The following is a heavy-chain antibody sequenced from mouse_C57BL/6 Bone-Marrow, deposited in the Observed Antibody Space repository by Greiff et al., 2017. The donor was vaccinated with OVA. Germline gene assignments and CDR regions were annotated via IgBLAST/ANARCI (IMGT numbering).Heavy chain of an antibody. V-gene: IGHV1-18*01. D-gene: IGHD1-1*01. Sequence: EVKLMESGPELVKPGASVKIPCKASGYTFTDYNMDWVKQSHGKSLEWIGDINPNNGGTIYNQKFKGKATLTVDKSSSTAYMELRSLTSEDTAVYYCARDYYYGSGYFDVWGTGTTVTVSS. CDR2: INPNNGGT. CDR1: GYTFTDYN. J-gene: IGHJ1*03. CDR3: ARDYYYGSGYFDV.